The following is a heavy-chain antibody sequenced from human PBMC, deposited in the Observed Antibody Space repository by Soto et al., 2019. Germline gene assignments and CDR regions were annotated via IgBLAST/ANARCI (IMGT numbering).Heavy chain of an antibody. CDR3: ARHRWPYYFEL. Sequence: PSETLSLTCTVSGDSISSDYWSWIRQPPGRRLEWIGYVYYTGNTNYNPSLKSRVTISVDTSKNEFSLNLSSVTATDTARYYCARHRWPYYFELWGQGTQVTVSS. CDR2: VYYTGNT. V-gene: IGHV4-59*08. CDR1: GDSISSDY. J-gene: IGHJ4*02.